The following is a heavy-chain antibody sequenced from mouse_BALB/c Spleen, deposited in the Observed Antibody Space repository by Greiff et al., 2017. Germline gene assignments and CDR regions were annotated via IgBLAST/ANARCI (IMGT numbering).Heavy chain of an antibody. D-gene: IGHD6-5*01. CDR3: ARSAYNYFDY. CDR1: GYTFTSYY. CDR2: IYPGNVNT. J-gene: IGHJ2*01. V-gene: IGHV1S56*01. Sequence: QVQLKESGPELVKPGASVRISCKASGYTFTSYYIHWVKQRPGQGLEWIGWIYPGNVNTKYNEKFKGKATLTADKSSSTAYMQLSSLTSEDSAVYFCARSAYNYFDYWGQGTTLTVSS.